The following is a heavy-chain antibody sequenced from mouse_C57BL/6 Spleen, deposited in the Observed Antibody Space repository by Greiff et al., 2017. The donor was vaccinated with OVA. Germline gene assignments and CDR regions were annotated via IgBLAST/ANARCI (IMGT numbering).Heavy chain of an antibody. D-gene: IGHD4-1*01. CDR2: INYDGSST. V-gene: IGHV5-16*01. CDR3: ARAPPGSYYAMDY. Sequence: EVKLVESEGGLVQPGSSMKLSCTASGFTFSDYYMAWVRQVPEKGLEWVANINYDGSSTYYLDSLKSRFIISRDNAKNILYLQMSSLKSEDTATYYCARAPPGSYYAMDYWGQGTSVTVSS. J-gene: IGHJ4*01. CDR1: GFTFSDYY.